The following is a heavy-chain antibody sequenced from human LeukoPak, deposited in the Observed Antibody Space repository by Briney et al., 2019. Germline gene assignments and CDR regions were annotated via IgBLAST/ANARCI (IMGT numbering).Heavy chain of an antibody. V-gene: IGHV3-23*01. CDR3: AKDGVYGSGCCYYFDY. Sequence: GGSLRLSCAASGFTFSSFATSWVSQAPGKGLEWVSAISDSGAKTHYADSVKGRFTISRDNSKNTLSLQMNSLRAEDTAVYYCAKDGVYGSGCCYYFDYWGQGTLVTVSS. D-gene: IGHD3-10*01. J-gene: IGHJ4*02. CDR2: ISDSGAKT. CDR1: GFTFSSFA.